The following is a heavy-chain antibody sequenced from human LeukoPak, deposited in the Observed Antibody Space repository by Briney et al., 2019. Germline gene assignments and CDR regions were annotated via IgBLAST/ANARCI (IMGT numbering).Heavy chain of an antibody. J-gene: IGHJ2*01. CDR2: LYSGSDT. D-gene: IGHD3/OR15-3a*01. Sequence: GGSLRLSCVASGFSVSLTYMNWVRQAPGKGLEWVSILYSGSDTFYADSVKGRFTISRDSSKHMLFLHMNSLRVEDTAVYYCARVGDDFHWYLGLWGRGTLVTVSS. V-gene: IGHV3-53*01. CDR3: ARVGDDFHWYLGL. CDR1: GFSVSLTY.